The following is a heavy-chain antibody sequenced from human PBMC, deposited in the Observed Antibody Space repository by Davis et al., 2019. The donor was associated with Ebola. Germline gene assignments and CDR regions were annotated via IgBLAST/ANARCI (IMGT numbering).Heavy chain of an antibody. CDR1: GFTFSSYG. CDR3: ARDNSGSYGDYYMGV. V-gene: IGHV3-33*01. D-gene: IGHD1-26*01. J-gene: IGHJ6*03. Sequence: PGGSLRLSCAASGFTFSSYGMHCVRQAPGKGLEWVAVIWYDGSNKYYADSVKGRFTISRDNSKNTLYLQINSLRAEDTAVYYCARDNSGSYGDYYMGVWGKGTTVTVSS. CDR2: IWYDGSNK.